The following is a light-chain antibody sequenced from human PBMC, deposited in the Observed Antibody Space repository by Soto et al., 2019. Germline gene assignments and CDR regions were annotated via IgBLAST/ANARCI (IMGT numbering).Light chain of an antibody. J-gene: IGKJ4*01. V-gene: IGKV3-11*01. CDR2: DAS. Sequence: EIVLTQSPATLSLSPGERATLSCRASQSVRSYLTWYQQKPGQAPRLLIYDASNRAAGIPARFSGSGSGTDFTLTISSLEPEDVAVYYCQHLSSCPLTFGGGTKVEIK. CDR3: QHLSSCPLT. CDR1: QSVRSY.